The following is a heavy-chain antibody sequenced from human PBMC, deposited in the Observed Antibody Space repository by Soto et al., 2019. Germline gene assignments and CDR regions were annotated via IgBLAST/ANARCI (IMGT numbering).Heavy chain of an antibody. V-gene: IGHV3-11*01. Sequence: QVQLVESGGGLVKPGGSLRLSCAASGFTFSDYYMSWIRQAPGKGLEWGSYISSSGSTIYYADSVKGRFTISRDNAKNSLYLHMNSLRAEDTAVYYCARDGDYDYVWGSYRPLYYFDYWGQGTLVTVSS. D-gene: IGHD3-16*02. CDR3: ARDGDYDYVWGSYRPLYYFDY. CDR1: GFTFSDYY. CDR2: ISSSGSTI. J-gene: IGHJ4*02.